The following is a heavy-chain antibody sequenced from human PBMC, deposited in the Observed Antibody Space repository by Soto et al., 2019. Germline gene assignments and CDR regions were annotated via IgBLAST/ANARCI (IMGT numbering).Heavy chain of an antibody. CDR2: ISATGGGT. J-gene: IGHJ4*02. Sequence: GGSLRLSCAASGFKFSNYAMSWFRQAPVKGLEWVSLISATGGGTYYADSVKGRFTISRDNSHNTLYLQVHSLTAGDTAVYYCAKDRRAGGNSAFYFDFWGQAAQVTVSS. D-gene: IGHD3-16*01. CDR3: AKDRRAGGNSAFYFDF. CDR1: GFKFSNYA. V-gene: IGHV3-23*01.